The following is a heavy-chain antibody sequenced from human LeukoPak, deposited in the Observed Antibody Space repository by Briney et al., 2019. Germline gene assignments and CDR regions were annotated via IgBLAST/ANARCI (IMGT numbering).Heavy chain of an antibody. D-gene: IGHD1-26*01. V-gene: IGHV3-64D*09. J-gene: IGHJ4*02. CDR1: GXTFSSYA. CDR3: VKRSGLYFDY. Sequence: GGSLRLSCSGSGXTFSSYAVHWVRQAPGKGLQYVSGLSSNGGNTYNADSVKGRFTISRDNSKNTVDLQMSSLRAEDTAVYYCVKRSGLYFDYWGQGTLVTVSS. CDR2: LSSNGGNT.